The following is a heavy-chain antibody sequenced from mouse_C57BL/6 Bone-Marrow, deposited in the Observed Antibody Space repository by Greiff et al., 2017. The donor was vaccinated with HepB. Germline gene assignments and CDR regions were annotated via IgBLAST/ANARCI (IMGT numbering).Heavy chain of an antibody. CDR2: IHPNSGST. CDR1: GYTFTSYW. Sequence: VQLQQPGAELVKPGASVKLSCKASGYTFTSYWMHWVKQRPGQGLEWIGMIHPNSGSTNYNEKFKSKATLTVDKSSSTAYMRLSSLTSEDSAVYYCARWRLRSWFAYWGQGTLVTVSA. V-gene: IGHV1-64*01. CDR3: ARWRLRSWFAY. J-gene: IGHJ3*01. D-gene: IGHD1-1*01.